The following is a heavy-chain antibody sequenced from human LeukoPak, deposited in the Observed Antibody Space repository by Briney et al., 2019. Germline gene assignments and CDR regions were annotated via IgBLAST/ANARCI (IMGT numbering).Heavy chain of an antibody. CDR1: GGSISSGGYS. J-gene: IGHJ5*02. D-gene: IGHD2-2*01. CDR2: IYHSGST. V-gene: IGHV4-30-2*01. CDR3: ARVGEVSSTSYWFDP. Sequence: PSQTLSLTCAVSGGSISSGGYSWSWIRQPPGKGLEWIGYIYHSGSTYYNPSLKSRVTISVDRSKNQFSLKLSSVTAADTAVYYCARVGEVSSTSYWFDPWGQGTLVTVSS.